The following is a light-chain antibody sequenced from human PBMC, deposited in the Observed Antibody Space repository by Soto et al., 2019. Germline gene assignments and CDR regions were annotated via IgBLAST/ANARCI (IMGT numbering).Light chain of an antibody. CDR3: QHYYAYPLT. Sequence: DIVMTQSPDSLAVSLGERATINCKSSQSVLYSSNNKNYLAWYQQKPGQPPKLLIYWASIRESGVPDRFSGSGSGTDFTLTISSLQAEDVAVYYCQHYYAYPLTSGGGTKVDIK. CDR1: QSVLYSSNNKNY. V-gene: IGKV4-1*01. CDR2: WAS. J-gene: IGKJ4*01.